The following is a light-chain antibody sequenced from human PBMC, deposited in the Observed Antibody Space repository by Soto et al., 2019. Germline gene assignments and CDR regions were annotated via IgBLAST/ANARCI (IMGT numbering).Light chain of an antibody. J-gene: IGKJ1*01. CDR2: GAS. CDR1: HSVSSN. Sequence: EIELTQSPATLSLSPGERATLSCRASHSVSSNLAWYQQKPGQAPRLLIYGASTRATGIPARFSGSGSGTEFTLTISTLQPDDFATYYCQHYNSYSEAFGQGTKVDI. V-gene: IGKV3-15*01. CDR3: QHYNSYSEA.